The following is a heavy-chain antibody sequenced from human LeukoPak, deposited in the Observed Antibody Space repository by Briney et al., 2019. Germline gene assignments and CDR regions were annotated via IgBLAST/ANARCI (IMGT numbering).Heavy chain of an antibody. CDR1: GYTFTGYY. D-gene: IGHD3-22*01. CDR3: ARDRPLYDSSGYYLDY. V-gene: IGHV1-46*01. CDR2: INPSGGST. J-gene: IGHJ4*02. Sequence: GASVKVSCKASGYTFTGYYMHWVRQAPGQGLEWMGIINPSGGSTSYAQKFQGRVTMTRDTSTSTVYMELSSLRSEDTAVYYCARDRPLYDSSGYYLDYWGQGTLVTVSS.